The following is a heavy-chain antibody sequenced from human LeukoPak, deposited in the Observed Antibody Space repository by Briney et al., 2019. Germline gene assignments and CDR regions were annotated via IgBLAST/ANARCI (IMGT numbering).Heavy chain of an antibody. CDR2: ISAYNGNT. CDR3: ARDRVVVAASFRFDP. CDR1: GYTFTSYG. V-gene: IGHV1-18*01. Sequence: ASVKVSCKASGYTFTSYGISWVRQAPGQGLEWMGWISAYNGNTNYAQKFQGRVTMTRDTSISTAYMELSRLRSDDTAVYYCARDRVVVAASFRFDPWGQGALVTVSS. J-gene: IGHJ5*02. D-gene: IGHD2-15*01.